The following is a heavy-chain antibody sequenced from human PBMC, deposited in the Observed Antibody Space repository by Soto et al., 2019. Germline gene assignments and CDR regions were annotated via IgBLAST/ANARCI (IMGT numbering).Heavy chain of an antibody. V-gene: IGHV3-74*03. D-gene: IGHD1-1*01. CDR1: GFTFSGSW. Sequence: EVQLVESGGGLVQPGGSLRLSCAASGFTFSGSWMHWVRQAPGKGLVWVSRIGSDGSSTTYADSVKGRFTISRDNAKNMLYLQMNSLRAEDTAVYYCATAGTGTFTYWGQGTLATVSS. J-gene: IGHJ4*02. CDR3: ATAGTGTFTY. CDR2: IGSDGSST.